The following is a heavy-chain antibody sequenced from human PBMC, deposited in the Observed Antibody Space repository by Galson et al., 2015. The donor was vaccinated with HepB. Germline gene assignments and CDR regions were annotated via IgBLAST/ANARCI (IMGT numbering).Heavy chain of an antibody. J-gene: IGHJ5*02. V-gene: IGHV3-33*01. D-gene: IGHD5-24*01. CDR1: GFTFSSYG. Sequence: SLRLSCAASGFTFSSYGMHWVRQAPGKGLEWVAVIWYDGSNKYYADSVKGRFTISRDNSKNTLYLQMNSLRAEDTAVYYCARDDKVEMATIKALDSGAPWGFDPWGQGTLVTVSS. CDR3: ARDDKVEMATIKALDSGAPWGFDP. CDR2: IWYDGSNK.